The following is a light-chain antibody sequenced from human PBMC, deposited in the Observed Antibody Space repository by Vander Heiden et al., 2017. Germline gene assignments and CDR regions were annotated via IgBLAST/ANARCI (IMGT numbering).Light chain of an antibody. CDR3: QQYGSSWYT. V-gene: IGKV3-20*01. CDR2: GAS. J-gene: IGKJ2*01. CDR1: QSVSTY. Sequence: EVVLTQSPGTLSLSPGERATLSCRASQSVSTYLGWYQQKPGQAPRLLIYGASSRATGIPDRFSGCGSGTDFTLTISRLEPEDFAVYYCQQYGSSWYTFGQGTKLEIK.